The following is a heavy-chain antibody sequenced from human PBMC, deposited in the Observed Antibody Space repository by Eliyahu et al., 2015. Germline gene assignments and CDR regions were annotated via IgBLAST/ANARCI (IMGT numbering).Heavy chain of an antibody. CDR3: ARVLWLAQIDY. CDR1: GYTFTSYA. CDR2: INAGNGNT. Sequence: QVQLVQSGAEVKKPGASVKVSCKASGYTFTSYAMHWVRQAPGQRLEWMGWINAGNGNTKYSQKFQGRVTITRDTSASTVYMELSSLRSEDTAVYYCARVLWLAQIDYWGQGTLVTVSS. V-gene: IGHV1-3*01. D-gene: IGHD6-19*01. J-gene: IGHJ4*02.